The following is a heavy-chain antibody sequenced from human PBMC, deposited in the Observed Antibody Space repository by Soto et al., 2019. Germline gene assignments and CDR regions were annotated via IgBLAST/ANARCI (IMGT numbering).Heavy chain of an antibody. J-gene: IGHJ6*03. CDR2: INPNSGGT. D-gene: IGHD3-10*01. V-gene: IGHV1-2*04. CDR3: ARSFGELLYGYYYYYMDV. CDR1: GYTFTGYY. Sequence: QVQLVQSAAEVKKPGASVKVSCKASGYTFTGYYMHWVRQAPGQGLEWMGWINPNSGGTNYAQKFQGWVTMTRDTSISTAYMELSRLRSDDTAVYYCARSFGELLYGYYYYYMDVWGKGTTVTVSS.